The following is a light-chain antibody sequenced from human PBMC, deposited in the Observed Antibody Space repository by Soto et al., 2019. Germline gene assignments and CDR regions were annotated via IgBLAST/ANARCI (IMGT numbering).Light chain of an antibody. CDR2: GAS. V-gene: IGKV3D-15*01. CDR1: ESVSSN. CDR3: QQYNNWPPLT. J-gene: IGKJ4*01. Sequence: EIVLTQSPATLSVSPGERATLSCRASESVSSNLAWYQQKPGQAPRLLIRGASTRAAGIPARFSGSGSGTEFTLTISGLQSEDFAVYYCQQYNNWPPLTFGGGTKVDIK.